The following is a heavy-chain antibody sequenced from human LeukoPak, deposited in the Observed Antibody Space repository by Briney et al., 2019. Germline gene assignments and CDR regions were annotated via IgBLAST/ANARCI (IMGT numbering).Heavy chain of an antibody. CDR1: GFTFSSYW. Sequence: GGSLRLSCAASGFTFSSYWMSWVRQAPGKGLEWVANIKQDGSEKYYVDSVKGRFTISRDNAKNSLYLQMNSLRPEDTAVYYCAKVRWDNSGWYYLDDWGQGTLVTVSS. CDR2: IKQDGSEK. V-gene: IGHV3-7*01. J-gene: IGHJ4*02. D-gene: IGHD6-19*01. CDR3: AKVRWDNSGWYYLDD.